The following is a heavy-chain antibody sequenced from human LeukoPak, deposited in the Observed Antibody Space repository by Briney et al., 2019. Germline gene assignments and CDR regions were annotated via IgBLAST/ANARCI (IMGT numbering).Heavy chain of an antibody. CDR3: ARVYDFDDYYYGMDV. D-gene: IGHD3-3*01. J-gene: IGHJ6*02. CDR2: INPNSGGT. V-gene: IGHV1-2*02. Sequence: SLKNSFKSYGYTLGVLDLDCVGKASGQGIVWMGCINPNSGGTNYAQKFQGRVTMTRDTSISTAYMELSRLRSDDTAVYYCARVYDFDDYYYGMDVWGQGTTVTVSS. CDR1: GYTLGVLD.